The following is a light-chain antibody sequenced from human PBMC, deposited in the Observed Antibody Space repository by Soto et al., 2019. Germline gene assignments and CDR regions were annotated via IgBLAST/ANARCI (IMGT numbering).Light chain of an antibody. V-gene: IGKV3-15*01. CDR3: QQYNNWPPT. J-gene: IGKJ2*01. Sequence: EIVMTQSPATLSVSPGERATLSCRASQSVSSSLAWYQQKPGQAPRLLIYGASTRATGLPARFSGSGSGTEFTLTISSLQSEDFEVYYCQQYNNWPPTFGQGTKLEIK. CDR1: QSVSSS. CDR2: GAS.